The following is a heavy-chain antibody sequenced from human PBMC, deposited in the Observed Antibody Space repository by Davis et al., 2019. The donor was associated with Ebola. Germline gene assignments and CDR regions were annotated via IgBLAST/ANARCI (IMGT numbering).Heavy chain of an antibody. CDR1: GGSVSSGGHY. J-gene: IGHJ6*04. V-gene: IGHV4-61*08. CDR3: VRLSIVAPETLYYNYDVDV. CDR2: INHSGST. Sequence: SETLSLTCTVSGGSVSSGGHYWSWIRQPPGKGLEWIGEINHSGSTNYNPSLKSRVTISVDTSKNQFSLKLSSVSAADTAMYYCVRLSIVAPETLYYNYDVDVWGKGTTVAVSS. D-gene: IGHD6-6*01.